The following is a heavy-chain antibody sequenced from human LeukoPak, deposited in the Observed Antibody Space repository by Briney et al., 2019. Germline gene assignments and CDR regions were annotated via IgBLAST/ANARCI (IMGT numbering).Heavy chain of an antibody. CDR2: IKQDGSEK. D-gene: IGHD3-16*01. Sequence: PGGSLRLSCAASGFTFSSYWMSWVRQAPGKGLEWVANIKQDGSEKYYVDSVKGRFTISRDNAKNSLYLQMNSLRAEDTAVYYCARLSARGINYYFDYWGQGTLVTVSS. CDR3: ARLSARGINYYFDY. CDR1: GFTFSSYW. V-gene: IGHV3-7*01. J-gene: IGHJ4*02.